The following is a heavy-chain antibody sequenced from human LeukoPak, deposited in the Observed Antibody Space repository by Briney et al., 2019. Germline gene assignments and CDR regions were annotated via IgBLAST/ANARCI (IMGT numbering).Heavy chain of an antibody. D-gene: IGHD2-15*01. CDR3: ARDQRPSCLGGICYSGDY. Sequence: SVKVSCKASGGTFHSYIVTWVRQAPGQGLEWMGGIVLIIGTANYAQKFQGRVTITADDSTSTAYMELRSLRSEDTAIYYCARDQRPSCLGGICYSGDYWGQGTLVTVTS. V-gene: IGHV1-69*13. J-gene: IGHJ4*02. CDR2: IVLIIGTA. CDR1: GGTFHSYI.